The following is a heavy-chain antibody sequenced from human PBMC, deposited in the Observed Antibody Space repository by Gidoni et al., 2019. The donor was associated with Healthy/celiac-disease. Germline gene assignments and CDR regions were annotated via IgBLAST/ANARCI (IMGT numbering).Heavy chain of an antibody. D-gene: IGHD2-15*01. Sequence: QLQLQESGPGLVKPSETLSLTCTVSGGSISSSSYYWGWIRQPPGKGLEWIGSIYYSGSTYYNPSPKSRVTISVDTSKNQFSLKLSSVTAADTAVYYCVAYLDLVVAASLFDYWGQGTLVTVSS. J-gene: IGHJ4*02. CDR2: IYYSGST. V-gene: IGHV4-39*01. CDR3: VAYLDLVVAASLFDY. CDR1: GGSISSSSYY.